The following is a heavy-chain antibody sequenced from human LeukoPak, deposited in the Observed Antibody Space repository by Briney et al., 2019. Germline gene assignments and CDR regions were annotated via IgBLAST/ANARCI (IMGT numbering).Heavy chain of an antibody. D-gene: IGHD3-3*01. V-gene: IGHV3-74*01. CDR1: GFTFSSYW. J-gene: IGHJ4*02. CDR3: VRDRDFRIDY. Sequence: GGSLRLSCAASGFTFSSYWMHWVRQAPGKGLMWVSRIKSDGSSTSYADSVKGRFTISRDNAKNTLYLQMNSLRAEDTAVYYCVRDRDFRIDYWGQGTLVTVSS. CDR2: IKSDGSST.